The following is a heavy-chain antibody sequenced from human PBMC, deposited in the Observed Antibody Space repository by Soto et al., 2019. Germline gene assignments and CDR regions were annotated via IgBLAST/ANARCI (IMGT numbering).Heavy chain of an antibody. CDR1: GFTFSSYA. Sequence: EVQLLESGGGLVQPGGSLRLSCAASGFTFSSYAMSWARQAPGKGLEWVSAISGSGGSTYYADSVKGRFTISRDNSKNTLYLQMNSLRAEDTAVYYCAKDREYSIWYFDLWGRGTLVTVSS. J-gene: IGHJ2*01. D-gene: IGHD6-6*01. CDR2: ISGSGGST. CDR3: AKDREYSIWYFDL. V-gene: IGHV3-23*01.